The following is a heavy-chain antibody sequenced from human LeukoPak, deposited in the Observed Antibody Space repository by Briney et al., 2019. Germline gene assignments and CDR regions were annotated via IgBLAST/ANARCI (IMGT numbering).Heavy chain of an antibody. CDR1: GFTFSSYG. CDR2: IRYDGSNK. J-gene: IGHJ5*02. D-gene: IGHD3-3*01. Sequence: GGSLRLSCAASGFTFSSYGMHWVRQAPGKGLEWVAFIRYDGSNKYYADSVKGRFTISRDNSKNTLYLQMNSLRAEDTAVYYCAKDITIFGVVIEAPAWGQGTLVTVSS. V-gene: IGHV3-30*02. CDR3: AKDITIFGVVIEAPA.